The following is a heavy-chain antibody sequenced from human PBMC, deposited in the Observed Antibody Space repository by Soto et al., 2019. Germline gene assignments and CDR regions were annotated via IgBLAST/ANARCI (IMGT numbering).Heavy chain of an antibody. CDR2: ISSSSSYI. Sequence: LRLADAASGFTFRSYNMNCVRQAPGERLEWVSSISSSSSYIYYADSVKGRFTISRDNAKNSLYLQMNSLRAEDTAVYYCARAFGGYDGYYSYYGMDVWGQGTTVTVS. CDR3: ARAFGGYDGYYSYYGMDV. V-gene: IGHV3-21*01. CDR1: GFTFRSYN. D-gene: IGHD5-12*01. J-gene: IGHJ6*02.